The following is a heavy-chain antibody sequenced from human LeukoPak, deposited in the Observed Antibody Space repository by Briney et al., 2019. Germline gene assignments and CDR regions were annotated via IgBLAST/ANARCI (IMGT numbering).Heavy chain of an antibody. CDR3: ASRKLGNDY. Sequence: PSETLSLTCTVSGGSISSYYGTWIRQPPGKGLEWVGYLDYSGSTNYNPSLKSRVTISVDTSKNQFSLKLSSVTAADTAVYYCASRKLGNDYWGQGTLVTVSS. V-gene: IGHV4-59*01. CDR2: LDYSGST. CDR1: GGSISSYY. D-gene: IGHD7-27*01. J-gene: IGHJ4*02.